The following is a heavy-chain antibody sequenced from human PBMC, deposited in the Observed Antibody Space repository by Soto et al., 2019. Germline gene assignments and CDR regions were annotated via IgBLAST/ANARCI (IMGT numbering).Heavy chain of an antibody. D-gene: IGHD2-8*02. CDR1: GGSFSGYD. CDR3: ARDKITGLVDY. V-gene: IGHV4-34*01. J-gene: IGHJ4*02. CDR2: INHSGST. Sequence: QVQLQQWGAGLLKPSETLSLTCAVYGGSFSGYDWTWIRQPPGTGLEWSGEINHSGSTNNNPSLKSRVTISVDTSLKQFSLKLTSVTAADTAVYYCARDKITGLVDYWGQGTLVTVSS.